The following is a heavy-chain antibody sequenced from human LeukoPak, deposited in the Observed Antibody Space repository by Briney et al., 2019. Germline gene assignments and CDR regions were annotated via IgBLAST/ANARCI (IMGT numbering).Heavy chain of an antibody. D-gene: IGHD3-10*01. CDR3: ARVSVLLWFGELPLFDY. CDR1: GYTFTSYG. V-gene: IGHV1-18*01. Sequence: GASVKVSCKASGYTFTSYGISWVRQAPGQGLEWMGWISAYNGNTNYAQELQGRVTMTTDTSTSTAYMELRSLRSDDTAVYYCARVSVLLWFGELPLFDYWGQGTLVTVSS. J-gene: IGHJ4*02. CDR2: ISAYNGNT.